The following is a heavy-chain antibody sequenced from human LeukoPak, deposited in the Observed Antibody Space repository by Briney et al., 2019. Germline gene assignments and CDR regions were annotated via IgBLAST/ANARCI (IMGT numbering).Heavy chain of an antibody. CDR3: AKRYSSSWYSAGMDV. J-gene: IGHJ6*02. V-gene: IGHV3-11*01. D-gene: IGHD6-13*01. Sequence: GGSLRLSCAASGFTFSDYYMSWIRQAPGKGLEWVSYISSSGSTIYYADSVKGRFTISRDNAKNTLYLQMNSLRAEDTAVYYCAKRYSSSWYSAGMDVWGQGTTVTVSS. CDR1: GFTFSDYY. CDR2: ISSSGSTI.